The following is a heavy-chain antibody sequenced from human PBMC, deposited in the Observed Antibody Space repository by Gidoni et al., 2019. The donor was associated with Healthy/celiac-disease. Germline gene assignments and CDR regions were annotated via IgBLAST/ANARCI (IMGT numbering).Heavy chain of an antibody. Sequence: EVQLVQSGAEVKKPGESLRISCKGSGYSFTSYWISWVRQMPGKGLEWMGRIDPSDSYTNYSPSFQGHVTISADKSISTAYLQWSSLKASDTAMYYCARRAPAKYCSGGSCYYYYGMDVWGQGTTVTVSS. V-gene: IGHV5-10-1*03. J-gene: IGHJ6*02. CDR2: IDPSDSYT. D-gene: IGHD2-15*01. CDR1: GYSFTSYW. CDR3: ARRAPAKYCSGGSCYYYYGMDV.